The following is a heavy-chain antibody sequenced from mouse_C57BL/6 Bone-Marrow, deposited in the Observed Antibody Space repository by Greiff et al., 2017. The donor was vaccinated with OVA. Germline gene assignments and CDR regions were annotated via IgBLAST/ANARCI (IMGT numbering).Heavy chain of an antibody. Sequence: QVQLQQPGAALVKPGASVKLSCKASGYTFTSYWITWVKPRPGQGLEWIGDSYPGSGSTNYNAKFTSKATLTVDTSSSTAYMQLSSLTSEDAAVYYCARGEQLGFAYWGQGTLGTVSA. D-gene: IGHD4-1*02. J-gene: IGHJ3*01. CDR2: SYPGSGST. CDR3: ARGEQLGFAY. CDR1: GYTFTSYW. V-gene: IGHV1-55*01.